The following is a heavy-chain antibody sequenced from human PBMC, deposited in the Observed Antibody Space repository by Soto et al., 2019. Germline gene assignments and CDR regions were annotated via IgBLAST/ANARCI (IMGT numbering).Heavy chain of an antibody. J-gene: IGHJ3*01. D-gene: IGHD1-26*01. CDR1: GDTFNFCG. CDR2: IVPMYGTT. V-gene: IGHV1-69*13. Sequence: GASEKVSCKAPGDTFNFCGRIGVRHPPGQGVEWVGGIVPMYGTTTHALKFQDRLTITADELTTTVYTEIRGLTTEDTAVYYCSRDLTDVHLWDAFDVWGHGTRVTVSS. CDR3: SRDLTDVHLWDAFDV.